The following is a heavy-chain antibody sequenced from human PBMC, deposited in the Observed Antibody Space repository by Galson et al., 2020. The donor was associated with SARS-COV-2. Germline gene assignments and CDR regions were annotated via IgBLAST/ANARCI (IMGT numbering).Heavy chain of an antibody. CDR1: GGSISSGGYY. CDR2: IYYSGST. Sequence: ASETLSLTCTVSGGSISSGGYYWSWIRQHPGKGLEWIGYIYYSGSTYYIPSLKSRVTISVDTSKNQFSLKLSSVTAADTAVYYCASSYCGGDCYSQDFDYWGQGTLVTVSS. V-gene: IGHV4-31*03. D-gene: IGHD2-21*02. CDR3: ASSYCGGDCYSQDFDY. J-gene: IGHJ4*02.